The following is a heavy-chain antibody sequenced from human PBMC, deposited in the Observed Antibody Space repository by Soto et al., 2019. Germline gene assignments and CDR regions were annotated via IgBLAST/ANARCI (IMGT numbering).Heavy chain of an antibody. D-gene: IGHD6-19*01. V-gene: IGHV1-18*01. Sequence: ASVKVSCKASGYTFTSYGISWVRQAPGQGLEWMGWISAYNGNTNYAQKLQGRVTMTTETSTSTAYMELRSLRSDDTAVYYCARENFEQEGGWPTDAFDIWGQGTMVTVSS. CDR1: GYTFTSYG. CDR3: ARENFEQEGGWPTDAFDI. CDR2: ISAYNGNT. J-gene: IGHJ3*02.